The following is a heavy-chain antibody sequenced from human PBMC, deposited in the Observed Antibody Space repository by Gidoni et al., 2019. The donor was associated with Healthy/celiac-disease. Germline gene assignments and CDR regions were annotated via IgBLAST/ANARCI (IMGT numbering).Heavy chain of an antibody. J-gene: IGHJ4*02. CDR3: AKSYPSGTFDY. D-gene: IGHD6-13*01. Sequence: EVQLVESGGGLVQPGRSLRLSCAASGFTFDDYAMHWVRQAPGKGLEWVSGISWNSGSIGYADSVKGRFIISRDNAKNSLYLQMNSLRAEDTALYYCAKSYPSGTFDYWGQGTLVTVSS. V-gene: IGHV3-9*01. CDR2: ISWNSGSI. CDR1: GFTFDDYA.